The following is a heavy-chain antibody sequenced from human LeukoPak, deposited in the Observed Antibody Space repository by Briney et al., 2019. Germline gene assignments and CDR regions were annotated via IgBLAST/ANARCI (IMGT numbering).Heavy chain of an antibody. CDR3: AKDYLGASHTFDI. Sequence: GGSLRLSCAASGLTFSDYYMSWIRQAPGKGLEWVAVISYDGSNKHYADPVKGRFTISRDNSKNTLYLQMNSLRGEDTAVYYCAKDYLGASHTFDIWGQGTMVTVSS. D-gene: IGHD1-26*01. CDR2: ISYDGSNK. V-gene: IGHV3-30*18. J-gene: IGHJ3*02. CDR1: GLTFSDYY.